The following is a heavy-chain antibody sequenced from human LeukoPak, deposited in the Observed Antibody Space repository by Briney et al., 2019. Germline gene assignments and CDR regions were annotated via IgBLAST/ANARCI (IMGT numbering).Heavy chain of an antibody. V-gene: IGHV1-24*01. CDR1: GYTLTELS. CDR3: ATDPVGYCSSDSCYSVHY. D-gene: IGHD2-15*01. Sequence: ASVKVSCKVSGYTLTELSIHWVRQAPGKGLEWMGGFNPEDGEKIYVQKFQGRVTMTEDTSIDTAYMELSSLRSEDTAMYYCATDPVGYCSSDSCYSVHYWGQGTLVTVSS. CDR2: FNPEDGEK. J-gene: IGHJ4*02.